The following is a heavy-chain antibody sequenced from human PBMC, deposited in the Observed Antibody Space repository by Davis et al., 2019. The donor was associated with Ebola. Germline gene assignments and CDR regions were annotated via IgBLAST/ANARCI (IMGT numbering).Heavy chain of an antibody. J-gene: IGHJ6*04. D-gene: IGHD6-13*01. CDR2: INFNTGSP. Sequence: ASVKVSCKASGGTFKRNTINWVRQAPGQGLQWMGWINFNTGSPTYAQGFTGRFVFSFDTSVSTAYLQISSLKAEDSAIYYCARSSYSWYFSGMDVWGKGTTVTVSS. V-gene: IGHV7-4-1*02. CDR3: ARSSYSWYFSGMDV. CDR1: GGTFKRNT.